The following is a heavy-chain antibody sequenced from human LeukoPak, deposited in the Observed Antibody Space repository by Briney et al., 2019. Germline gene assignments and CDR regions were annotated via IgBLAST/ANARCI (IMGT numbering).Heavy chain of an antibody. D-gene: IGHD1-1*01. CDR1: GDSISSRSYS. CDR2: IYSSGTT. J-gene: IGHJ4*02. CDR3: ARKGTYQATPFDY. V-gene: IGHV4-39*01. Sequence: SETLSLTCTVSGDSISSRSYSWGWISQPPGKGLEWIGIIYSSGTTFYNPSHKSRVTISVDTSKNQISLKLSSVTAADTAVYFCARKGTYQATPFDYWRQGTLVTVSS.